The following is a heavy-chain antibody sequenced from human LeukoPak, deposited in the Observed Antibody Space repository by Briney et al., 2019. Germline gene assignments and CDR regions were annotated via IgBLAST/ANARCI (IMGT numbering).Heavy chain of an antibody. CDR3: GKEGRWGMKYYFDF. J-gene: IGHJ4*02. D-gene: IGHD4-23*01. CDR2: IYHTGSN. CDR1: GGSLSSHY. Sequence: PSETLSLTRSVSGGSLSSHYWSCVRRSPERGLEWIGKIYHTGSNHYHPSLRGRFAISVDTSSNKFFLNGKSVTAADTAVYYCGKEGRWGMKYYFDFWGQGTLVIVSS. V-gene: IGHV4-59*11.